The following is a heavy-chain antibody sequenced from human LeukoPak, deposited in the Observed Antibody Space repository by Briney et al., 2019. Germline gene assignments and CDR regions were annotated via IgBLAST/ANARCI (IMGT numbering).Heavy chain of an antibody. V-gene: IGHV1-69*04. J-gene: IGHJ4*02. CDR2: IIPILGIA. CDR3: ARGTLMVRGVVDDY. CDR1: GGTFSSYA. D-gene: IGHD3-10*01. Sequence: SVKVSCKASGGTFSSYAISWVRQAPGQGLEWMGRIIPILGIANYAQKFQGRVTITADKSTSTAYMELSSLRSEDTAVYYCARGTLMVRGVVDDYWGQGTLVTVSS.